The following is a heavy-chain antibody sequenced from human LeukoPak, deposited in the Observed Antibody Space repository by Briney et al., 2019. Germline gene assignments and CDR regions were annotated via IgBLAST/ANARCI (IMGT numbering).Heavy chain of an antibody. V-gene: IGHV1-3*01. CDR2: INAGNGNT. CDR1: GYTFTSYA. CDR3: ARSHPYSSGRYLPDY. D-gene: IGHD6-19*01. Sequence: ASVKVSCKASGYTFTSYAMHWVRQAPGQRLEWMGWINAGNGNTKYSQKFQGRVTITRDTSASTAYMELSSLRSEDTAVYYCARSHPYSSGRYLPDYWGQGTLVTVSS. J-gene: IGHJ4*02.